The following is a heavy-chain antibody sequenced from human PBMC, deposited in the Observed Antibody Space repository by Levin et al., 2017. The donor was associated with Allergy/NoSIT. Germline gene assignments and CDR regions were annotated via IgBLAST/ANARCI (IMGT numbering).Heavy chain of an antibody. CDR1: GFTFSSYA. CDR2: VSGTGDTT. D-gene: IGHD6-13*01. Sequence: GGSLRLSCAASGFTFSSYAMSWVRQAPGKGLEWVSTVSGTGDTTYYADSVKGRFSISRDNSDNKVFLQMDSLRVEDTAVYFCAKDRVGAPGTGYDYGMDGWGQGTTVTVSS. J-gene: IGHJ6*02. CDR3: AKDRVGAPGTGYDYGMDG. V-gene: IGHV3-23*01.